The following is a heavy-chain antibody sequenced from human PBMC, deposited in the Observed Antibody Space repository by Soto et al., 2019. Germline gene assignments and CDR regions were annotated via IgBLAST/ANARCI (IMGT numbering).Heavy chain of an antibody. D-gene: IGHD6-25*01. CDR1: GGTFSSYA. V-gene: IGHV1-18*01. J-gene: IGHJ6*02. Sequence: EASVKVSCKASGGTFSSYAISWVRQAPGQGLEWMGWISAYNGNTNYAQKLQGRVTMTTDTYTSTAYMELRSLRSDDTAVYYCARGDGRGSSGFYYYYGMDVWGHGTTVTVSS. CDR3: ARGDGRGSSGFYYYYGMDV. CDR2: ISAYNGNT.